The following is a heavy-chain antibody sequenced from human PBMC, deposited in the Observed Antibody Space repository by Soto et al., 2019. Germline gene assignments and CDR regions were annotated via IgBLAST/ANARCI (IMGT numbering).Heavy chain of an antibody. Sequence: SETLSLTCTVSGASIITMDYYWSWVRQSPGKGLAWIGYIYYSGRTYYNPSLQGRVTISLDTSKNQFSLKLSSVTAADTATYFCAGEVMDSSGVYGMDVWGQGTTVTVSS. V-gene: IGHV4-30-4*01. CDR2: IYYSGRT. D-gene: IGHD2-15*01. CDR3: AGEVMDSSGVYGMDV. CDR1: GASIITMDYY. J-gene: IGHJ6*02.